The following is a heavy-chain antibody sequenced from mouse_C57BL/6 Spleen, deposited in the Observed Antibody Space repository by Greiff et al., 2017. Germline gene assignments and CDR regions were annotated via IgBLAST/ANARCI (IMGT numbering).Heavy chain of an antibody. CDR3: ARWDYGPIAMDY. Sequence: VQLKQSGPELVKPGASVKISCKASGYSFTGYYMHWVKQSSEKSLEWIGEINPSTGGTSYNQKFKGKATLTVDKSSSTAYMQLKSLTSEDSAVYYCARWDYGPIAMDYWGQGTSVTVSS. CDR2: INPSTGGT. J-gene: IGHJ4*01. CDR1: GYSFTGYY. D-gene: IGHD2-4*01. V-gene: IGHV1-43*01.